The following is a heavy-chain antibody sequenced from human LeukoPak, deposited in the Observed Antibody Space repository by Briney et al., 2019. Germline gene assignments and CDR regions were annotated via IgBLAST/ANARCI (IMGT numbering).Heavy chain of an antibody. V-gene: IGHV1-69*13. Sequence: AASVKVSCKASGYTFSSYDVNWVRQAPGQGLEWMGGIIPIFGTANYAQKFQGRVTITADESTSTAYMELSSLRSEDTAVYYCASPGGSGSYYNSHFDYWGQGTLVTVSS. J-gene: IGHJ4*02. CDR3: ASPGGSGSYYNSHFDY. CDR2: IIPIFGTA. CDR1: GYTFSSYD. D-gene: IGHD3-10*01.